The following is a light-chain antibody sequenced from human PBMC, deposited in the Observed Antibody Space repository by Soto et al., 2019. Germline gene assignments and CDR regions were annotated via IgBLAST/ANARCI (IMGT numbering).Light chain of an antibody. CDR3: SSYTTSSSYV. CDR2: EVS. V-gene: IGLV2-14*01. J-gene: IGLJ1*01. CDR1: SSDVGGYDY. Sequence: QSALTQPASVSGSPGQSITMSCTGTSSDVGGYDYVSWYQQHPGEVPKLIIFEVSSRPAWISNRFSASKSGNTASLTISGLKAEDEADYYCSSYTTSSSYVFGTGTKV.